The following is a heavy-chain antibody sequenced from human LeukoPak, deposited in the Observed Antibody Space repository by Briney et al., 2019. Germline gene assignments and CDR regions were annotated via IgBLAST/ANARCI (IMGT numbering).Heavy chain of an antibody. Sequence: PSQTLSLTRTVSGGSMNLFYCSWIRQPPGQALEWLGYIYDNGNSDYRPSLKSRITMSLDTSKNQHSLKVTSMTAADTAVYYCARGLRMAVTGMIWDFWGPGTPVIVSS. V-gene: IGHV4-59*01. CDR1: GGSMNLFY. J-gene: IGHJ4*02. CDR2: IYDNGNS. D-gene: IGHD6-19*01. CDR3: ARGLRMAVTGMIWDF.